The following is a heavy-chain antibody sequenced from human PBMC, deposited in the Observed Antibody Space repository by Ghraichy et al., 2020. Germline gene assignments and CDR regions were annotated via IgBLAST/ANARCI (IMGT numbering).Heavy chain of an antibody. V-gene: IGHV3-23*01. CDR2: ISGVGGSI. CDR1: GFTFGDYA. Sequence: GGSLRLSCAASGFTFGDYAMTWVRQAPGKGLEWVATISGVGGSIYSGDFTRGRFSISRDNYRNTVYLQLNTLRPEDTALYYCAKCRSTRGDLDTFDVWGRGTLVTVAS. D-gene: IGHD1-26*01. J-gene: IGHJ3*01. CDR3: AKCRSTRGDLDTFDV.